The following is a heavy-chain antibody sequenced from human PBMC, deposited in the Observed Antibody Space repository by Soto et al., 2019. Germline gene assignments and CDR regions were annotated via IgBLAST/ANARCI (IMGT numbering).Heavy chain of an antibody. V-gene: IGHV4-59*01. CDR2: IYYSGST. CDR3: AREEGDYGDPRGKYNWFDP. J-gene: IGHJ5*02. D-gene: IGHD4-17*01. CDR1: GGSISSYY. Sequence: SETLSLTCTVSGGSISSYYWSWIRQPPGKGLEWIGYIYYSGSTNYNPSLKSRVTISVDTSKNQFSLKLSSVTAADTAVYYCAREEGDYGDPRGKYNWFDPWGQGTLVTVSS.